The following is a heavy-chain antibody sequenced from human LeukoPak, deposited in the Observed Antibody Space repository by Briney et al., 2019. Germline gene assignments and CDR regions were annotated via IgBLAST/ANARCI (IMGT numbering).Heavy chain of an antibody. J-gene: IGHJ4*02. V-gene: IGHV3-15*01. CDR2: IKSKTDGGTT. Sequence: GGSLRLSCAASGFTFSNAWMSWVRQAPGKGLEWVGRIKSKTDGGTTDYAAPVKGRFTISRDDSKNMLYLQMNSLKTEDTAVYYCTTDPSNPVLLWFGEHPDYWGQGTLVTVSS. CDR3: TTDPSNPVLLWFGEHPDY. CDR1: GFTFSNAW. D-gene: IGHD3-10*01.